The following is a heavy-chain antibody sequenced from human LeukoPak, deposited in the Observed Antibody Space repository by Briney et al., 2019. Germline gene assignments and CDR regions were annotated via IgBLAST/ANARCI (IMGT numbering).Heavy chain of an antibody. J-gene: IGHJ3*02. Sequence: PGRSLRLSCTASGFTFGDYAMAWVRQAPGKGLEWVGFIRSKSYGGTTEYAASVKGRFTISRDDSKSIAYLQMNGLKTEDTAVYYCSRGPYCSSGSCYPDPDAFDIWGQGTVVTFSS. D-gene: IGHD2-15*01. CDR2: IRSKSYGGTT. V-gene: IGHV3-49*04. CDR1: GFTFGDYA. CDR3: SRGPYCSSGSCYPDPDAFDI.